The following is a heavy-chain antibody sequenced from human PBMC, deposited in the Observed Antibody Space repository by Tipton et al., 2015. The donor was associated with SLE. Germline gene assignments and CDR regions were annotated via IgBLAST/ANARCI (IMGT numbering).Heavy chain of an antibody. Sequence: TLSLTCSVSGGSITSHYWTWIRQSPGKEFEWLAYVSYTGSATYNPSLRSRVSILLDTSENQFSLRVPSVTAADTAVYYCARLSAYYRVFDLWGQGTLVTVSS. CDR1: GGSITSHY. CDR3: ARLSAYYRVFDL. V-gene: IGHV4-59*08. J-gene: IGHJ4*02. D-gene: IGHD3-3*01. CDR2: VSYTGSA.